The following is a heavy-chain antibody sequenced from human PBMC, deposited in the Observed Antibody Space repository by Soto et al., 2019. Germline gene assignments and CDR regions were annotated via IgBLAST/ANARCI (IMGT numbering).Heavy chain of an antibody. CDR1: GFTFSSYA. D-gene: IGHD4-17*01. Sequence: GGSLRLSCAASGFTFSSYAMTWVRQAPGKGLEWVSGISGSGDSTYYADSVKGRFTISRDDFKNRLFLQMDSLRAEDTALYYCERAWGREYGGLLGSWGQGTPVTVSS. J-gene: IGHJ4*02. V-gene: IGHV3-23*01. CDR3: ERAWGREYGGLLGS. CDR2: ISGSGDST.